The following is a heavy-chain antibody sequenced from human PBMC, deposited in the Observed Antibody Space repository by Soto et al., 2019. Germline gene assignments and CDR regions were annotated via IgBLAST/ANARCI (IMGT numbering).Heavy chain of an antibody. CDR3: GXXXXXXXXVFDY. CDR2: INHSGST. V-gene: IGHV4-34*01. J-gene: IGHJ4*02. Sequence: PPGKGLEWIGEINHSGSTNYNPSLKSRVTISVDTSKNQFSLKLSSVTAADTAVYYCGXXXXXXXXVFDYWGQGTLVTVS.